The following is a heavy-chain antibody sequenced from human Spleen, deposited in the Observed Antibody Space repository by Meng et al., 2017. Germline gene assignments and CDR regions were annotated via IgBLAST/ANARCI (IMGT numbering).Heavy chain of an antibody. Sequence: GESLKISCAASGFTFDDYAMHWVRQAPGKGLEWVSLISWDGGSTYYADSVKGRFTISRDNSKNTLYLQMNSLRAEDTAVYYCAKKWGSGSPYFDYWGQGTLVTVSS. V-gene: IGHV3-43D*04. D-gene: IGHD3-10*01. CDR2: ISWDGGST. CDR1: GFTFDDYA. J-gene: IGHJ4*02. CDR3: AKKWGSGSPYFDY.